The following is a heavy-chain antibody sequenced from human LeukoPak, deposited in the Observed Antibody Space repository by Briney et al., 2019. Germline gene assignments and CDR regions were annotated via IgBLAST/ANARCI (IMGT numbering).Heavy chain of an antibody. CDR2: INPNSGGT. Sequence: GASVKVSCKASGYTFTGYYMHWVRQAPGQGLEWMGWINPNSGGTNYAQKFQGRVTMTRDTSISTAYMELSRLRSDDTAVYYCARDWYGFREVGNWFDPWGQGTLVTVSS. D-gene: IGHD6-13*01. J-gene: IGHJ5*02. V-gene: IGHV1-2*02. CDR3: ARDWYGFREVGNWFDP. CDR1: GYTFTGYY.